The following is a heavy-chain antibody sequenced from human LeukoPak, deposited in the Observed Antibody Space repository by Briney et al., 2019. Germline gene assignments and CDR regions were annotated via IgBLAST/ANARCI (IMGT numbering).Heavy chain of an antibody. J-gene: IGHJ4*02. V-gene: IGHV3-30*18. Sequence: PGRSLRLSCAASGFTFSSYGMHWVRQAPGKGLEWVEVISYDGSNKYYADSVKGRFTISRDNSKNTLYLQMNSLRAEDTAVYYCAKDQLLWFGEPTGYWGQGTLVTVSS. CDR1: GFTFSSYG. CDR3: AKDQLLWFGEPTGY. CDR2: ISYDGSNK. D-gene: IGHD3-10*01.